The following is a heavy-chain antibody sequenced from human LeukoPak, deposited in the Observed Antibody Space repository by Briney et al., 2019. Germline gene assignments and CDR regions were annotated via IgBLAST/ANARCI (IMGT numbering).Heavy chain of an antibody. CDR2: INHSGST. V-gene: IGHV4-34*01. Sequence: SETLSLTCAVYGGSFSGYYWSWIRQPPGKGLEWIGEINHSGSTNYNPSLKSRVTISVDTSKNQLSLKLSSVTAADTAVYYCARQPHYIAARRRSFDYWGQGTLVTVSS. D-gene: IGHD6-6*01. J-gene: IGHJ4*02. CDR1: GGSFSGYY. CDR3: ARQPHYIAARRRSFDY.